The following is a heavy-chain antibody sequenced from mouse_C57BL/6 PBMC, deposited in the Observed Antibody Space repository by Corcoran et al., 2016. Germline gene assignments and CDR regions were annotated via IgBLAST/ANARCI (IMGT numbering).Heavy chain of an antibody. CDR1: GYTFTTYG. Sequence: QIQLVQSGPELKKPGETVKISCKASGYTFTTYGMSWVKQAPGKGLKWMGWINTYSGVPTYADDFKGRFAFSLETSASTAYLQINNLKNEDTATYFCARWPRTFSVWDQGTTLTVSS. CDR3: ARWPRTFSV. CDR2: INTYSGVP. V-gene: IGHV9-3*01. J-gene: IGHJ2*01.